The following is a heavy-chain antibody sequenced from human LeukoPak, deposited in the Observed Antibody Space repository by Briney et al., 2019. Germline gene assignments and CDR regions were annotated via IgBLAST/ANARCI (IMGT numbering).Heavy chain of an antibody. CDR3: ARVGRGDFSRSYGTYDYYYYLDV. CDR2: IKEDGSET. V-gene: IGHV3-7*01. CDR1: GLSLNNYS. Sequence: TGGSLRLSCTASGLSLNNYSMTWFRQAPGKGLDWVANIKEDGSETYYLDSVKGRFTISRDNAKKSLYLQMNSLRGEDTAVYHCARVGRGDFSRSYGTYDYYYYLDVWGEGTTVTVSS. J-gene: IGHJ6*03. D-gene: IGHD1-1*01.